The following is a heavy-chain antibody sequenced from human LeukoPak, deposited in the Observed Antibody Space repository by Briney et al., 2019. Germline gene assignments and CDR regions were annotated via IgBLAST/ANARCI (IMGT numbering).Heavy chain of an antibody. D-gene: IGHD6-13*01. J-gene: IGHJ3*02. CDR3: ARCAGIAAARGAFDI. CDR1: GFSLSTSGVG. V-gene: IGHV2-5*02. CDR2: IYWDDDK. Sequence: SGPTLVNPTQTPTLTCTFSGFSLSTSGVGVGWIRQPPGKALEWLALIYWDDDKRYSPSLKSRLTITKDTSKNQVVLTMTNMDPVDTATYYCARCAGIAAARGAFDIWGQGTMVTVSS.